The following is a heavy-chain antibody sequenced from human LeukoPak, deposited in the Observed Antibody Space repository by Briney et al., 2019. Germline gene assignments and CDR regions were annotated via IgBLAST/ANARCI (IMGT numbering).Heavy chain of an antibody. CDR1: GGSISSGGYS. CDR2: IYHSGST. Sequence: SQTLSLTCAVSGGSISSGGYSWSWIRQPPGKGLEWIGYIYHSGSTYYNPSLKSRVTISVDRSKNQFSLKLSSVTAADTAVYYCARGTGDCSSTSCYNALNWFDPWGQGTLVTVSS. D-gene: IGHD2-2*02. V-gene: IGHV4-30-2*01. CDR3: ARGTGDCSSTSCYNALNWFDP. J-gene: IGHJ5*02.